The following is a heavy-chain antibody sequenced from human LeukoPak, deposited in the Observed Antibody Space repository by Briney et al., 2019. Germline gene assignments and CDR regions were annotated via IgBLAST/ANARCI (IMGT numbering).Heavy chain of an antibody. CDR1: GFTFSSYS. CDR2: ISSSSSYI. J-gene: IGHJ4*02. D-gene: IGHD6-13*01. CDR3: ARDRPYSSSSYEFDY. V-gene: IGHV3-21*01. Sequence: GGSLRLSCAASGFTFSSYSMNWVRQAPGKGLEWVSSISSSSSYIYYADSVKGRFTISRDNAKNSLYLQMNSLRAEDTAAYYCARDRPYSSSSYEFDYWGQGTLVPVSS.